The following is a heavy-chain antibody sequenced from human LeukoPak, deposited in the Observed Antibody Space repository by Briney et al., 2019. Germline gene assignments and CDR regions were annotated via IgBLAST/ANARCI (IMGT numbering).Heavy chain of an antibody. D-gene: IGHD6-19*01. Sequence: GGSLRLSCAASGFTFSSYWMHWVRQAPGKGLVWVSRINSDGSSTSYADSVKGRFTISRDNSKNTLYLQMNSLRPDDTAVYYCARTLAVAGTGSFDYWGQGTVVTVSS. J-gene: IGHJ4*02. CDR2: INSDGSST. CDR3: ARTLAVAGTGSFDY. CDR1: GFTFSSYW. V-gene: IGHV3-74*01.